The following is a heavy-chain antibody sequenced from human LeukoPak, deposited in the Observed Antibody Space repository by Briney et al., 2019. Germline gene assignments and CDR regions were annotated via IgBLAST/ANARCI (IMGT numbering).Heavy chain of an antibody. CDR3: ARVDLLTGYVFDH. D-gene: IGHD3-9*01. CDR2: IYPGDSAA. V-gene: IGHV5-51*01. CDR1: GYSYVSYW. J-gene: IGHJ4*02. Sequence: GESLKISCKGSGYSYVSYWVAWMRQMPGQGLEWMGIIYPGDSAATYSPSFQGQVSLSVDKSINTAYLQWSSLKASDTAVYYCARVDLLTGYVFDHWGQGTLVTVSS.